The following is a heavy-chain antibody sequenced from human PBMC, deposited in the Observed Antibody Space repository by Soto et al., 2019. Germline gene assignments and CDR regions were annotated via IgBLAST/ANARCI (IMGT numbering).Heavy chain of an antibody. CDR3: AREWELLRLFDY. V-gene: IGHV3-33*08. CDR1: GFTFSSYA. J-gene: IGHJ4*02. CDR2: IWYDGSNK. Sequence: PGGSLRLSCAASGFTFSSYAMSWVRQAPGKGLEWVAVIWYDGSNKYYADSVKGRFTISRDNSKNTLYLQMNSLRAEDTAVYYCAREWELLRLFDYWGQGTLVTVSS. D-gene: IGHD1-26*01.